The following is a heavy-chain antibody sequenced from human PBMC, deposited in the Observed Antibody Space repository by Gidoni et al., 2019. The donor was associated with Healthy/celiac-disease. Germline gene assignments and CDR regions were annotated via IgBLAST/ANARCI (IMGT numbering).Heavy chain of an antibody. D-gene: IGHD3-3*01. Sequence: QVQLVQSGSELKKPGASVKVSCKASGYTFTSYAMNWVRQAPGQGLEWMGWINTNTGNPTYAQGFTGRFVFSLDTSVSTAYLQISSLKAEDTAVYYCARGWYYDFWSGYPYYYYYYGMDVWGQGTTVTVSS. CDR1: GYTFTSYA. J-gene: IGHJ6*02. CDR3: ARGWYYDFWSGYPYYYYYYGMDV. V-gene: IGHV7-4-1*02. CDR2: INTNTGNP.